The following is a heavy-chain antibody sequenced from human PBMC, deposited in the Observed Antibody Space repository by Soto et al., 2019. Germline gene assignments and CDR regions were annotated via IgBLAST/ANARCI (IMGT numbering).Heavy chain of an antibody. Sequence: GASVKVSCKASGGTFSSYAISWVRQAPGQGLEWMGGIIPIFGTANYAQKFQGRVTITADESTSTAYMELSSLRSEDTAVYYCARPYYDYVWGSYRQGTNWFDPWGQGTLVTVSS. D-gene: IGHD3-16*02. J-gene: IGHJ5*02. CDR1: GGTFSSYA. V-gene: IGHV1-69*13. CDR3: ARPYYDYVWGSYRQGTNWFDP. CDR2: IIPIFGTA.